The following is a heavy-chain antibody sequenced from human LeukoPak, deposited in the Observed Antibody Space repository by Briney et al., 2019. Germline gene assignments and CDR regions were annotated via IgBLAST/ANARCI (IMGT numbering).Heavy chain of an antibody. D-gene: IGHD1-26*01. CDR1: GYTFTGFY. Sequence: ASVKVSCKASGYTFTGFYMHWVRQAPGQGLEWMGWINPNSGATNYAQKFQGRVTMTRDTSISTAYMELSRLRSDDTAVYYCARASVGPLNFDHWGQGTLVTVSS. J-gene: IGHJ4*02. V-gene: IGHV1-2*02. CDR3: ARASVGPLNFDH. CDR2: INPNSGAT.